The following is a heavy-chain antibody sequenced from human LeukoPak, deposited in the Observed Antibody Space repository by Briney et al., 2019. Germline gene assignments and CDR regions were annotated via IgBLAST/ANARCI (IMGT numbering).Heavy chain of an antibody. Sequence: SETLSLTCTVSGGSISSYYWSWIRQPPGKGLEWIGYIYYSGSTNYNPSLKSRLTISVDTSKNQLSLKLSSVTAADTAVYYCARAIGEYCSSTSCYWSGYNWFDPWGQGTLVTVSS. CDR3: ARAIGEYCSSTSCYWSGYNWFDP. CDR2: IYYSGST. D-gene: IGHD2-2*01. J-gene: IGHJ5*02. V-gene: IGHV4-59*01. CDR1: GGSISSYY.